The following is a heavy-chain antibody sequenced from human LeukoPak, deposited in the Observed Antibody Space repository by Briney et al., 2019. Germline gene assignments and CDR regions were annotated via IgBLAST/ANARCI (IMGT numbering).Heavy chain of an antibody. CDR3: ARGQYRNDDMDV. D-gene: IGHD1-14*01. V-gene: IGHV1-2*02. CDR2: INPNSDGG. Sequence: GSVTVSSKASAYTFTGYHMRWAPHAPGEGGECGGWINPNSDGGNYAQTFQGRVTMTRDRSISTAYMELSRLRSDDTAVYYCARGQYRNDDMDVWGQGTTVTVSS. J-gene: IGHJ6*02. CDR1: AYTFTGYH.